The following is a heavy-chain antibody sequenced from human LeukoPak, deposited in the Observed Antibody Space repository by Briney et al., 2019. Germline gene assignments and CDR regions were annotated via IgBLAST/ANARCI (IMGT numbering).Heavy chain of an antibody. V-gene: IGHV3-48*03. Sequence: PGGSLRLSCAASGFTFSSYEMNRVRQAPGKGLEWVSYISSSGSTIHYADSVKGRFTISRDNAKNSLYLQMNSLRAEDTAVYYCAREKVNWFDPWGQGTLVTVSS. CDR3: AREKVNWFDP. CDR2: ISSSGSTI. CDR1: GFTFSSYE. J-gene: IGHJ5*02.